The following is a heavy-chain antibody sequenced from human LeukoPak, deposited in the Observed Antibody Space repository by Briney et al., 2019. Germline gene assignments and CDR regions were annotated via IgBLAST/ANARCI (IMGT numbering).Heavy chain of an antibody. V-gene: IGHV1-3*01. CDR2: INAGNGNT. CDR3: ARVALELLWFERHARDWFDP. J-gene: IGHJ5*02. CDR1: GYTFTSYA. Sequence: GASVKVSCKASGYTFTSYAMHWVRQAPGQRLEWMGWINAGNGNTKYSQKFQGRVTITRDTSASTAYMELSSLRSEDTAVYYCARVALELLWFERHARDWFDPWGQGTLVTVSS. D-gene: IGHD3-10*01.